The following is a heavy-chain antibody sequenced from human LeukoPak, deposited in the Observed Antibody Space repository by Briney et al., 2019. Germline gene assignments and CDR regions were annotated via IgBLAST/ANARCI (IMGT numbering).Heavy chain of an antibody. V-gene: IGHV3-23*01. D-gene: IGHD6-13*01. J-gene: IGHJ3*02. CDR2: ISGSGGST. Sequence: GGSLRLSCAASGFTFSSYAMSWVRQAPGKGLEWVSVISGSGGSTNYADSVNGRFTISRDNSKNMLHLQMSSLRAEDTAVYYCARVGRARAAAGFGAFDIWGQGTVVTVSS. CDR1: GFTFSSYA. CDR3: ARVGRARAAAGFGAFDI.